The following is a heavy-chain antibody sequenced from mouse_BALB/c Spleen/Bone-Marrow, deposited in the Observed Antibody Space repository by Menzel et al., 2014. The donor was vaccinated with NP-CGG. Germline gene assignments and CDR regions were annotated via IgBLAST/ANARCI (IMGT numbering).Heavy chain of an antibody. D-gene: IGHD2-14*01. CDR3: ARGGYDGRGFAY. Sequence: ESGPGLVKPSQSLSLTCSVTGYSITSGYYWNWIRQFPGNKLEWMGYISYDGSNNYNPSLKNRISITRDTSKNRFFLKLNSVTTEDTATYYCARGGYDGRGFAYWGQGTLVTVSA. J-gene: IGHJ3*01. V-gene: IGHV3-6*02. CDR1: GYSITSGYY. CDR2: ISYDGSN.